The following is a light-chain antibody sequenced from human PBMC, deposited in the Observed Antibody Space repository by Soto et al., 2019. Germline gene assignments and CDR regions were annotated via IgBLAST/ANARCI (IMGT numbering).Light chain of an antibody. CDR1: QSVSSSY. J-gene: IGKJ4*01. CDR3: QQYGMSPFT. CDR2: DAS. V-gene: IGKV3-20*01. Sequence: EIVLTQSPGTLSLSPGERATLSCRASQSVSSSYLAWYQQVPGQAPRLLIYDASSRATGIPDRFSGSGSGTDFTLTISRLEPEDFAMYYCQQYGMSPFTFGGGMNVEIK.